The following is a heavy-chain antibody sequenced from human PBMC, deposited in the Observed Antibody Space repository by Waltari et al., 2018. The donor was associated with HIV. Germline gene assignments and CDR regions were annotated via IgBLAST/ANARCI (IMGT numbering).Heavy chain of an antibody. D-gene: IGHD6-19*01. CDR2: MYYSGST. CDR1: GVSISSTSHY. Sequence: QLQLQESGPGLVKPSETLSLTCTVSGVSISSTSHYWGWIRQPPGKGLEWSGTMYYSGSTYYNPSLKSRVTISVDTSKNQFSLKLSSVTAADTAVYYCARRSVTAVAGTWYYFDYWGQGTLVTVSS. J-gene: IGHJ4*02. CDR3: ARRSVTAVAGTWYYFDY. V-gene: IGHV4-39*01.